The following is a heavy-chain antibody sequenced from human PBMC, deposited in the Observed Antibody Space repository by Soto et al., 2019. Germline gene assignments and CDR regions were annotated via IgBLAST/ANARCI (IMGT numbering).Heavy chain of an antibody. J-gene: IGHJ6*02. CDR3: ARRAVAGGYYYGMDV. D-gene: IGHD6-19*01. V-gene: IGHV4-59*08. Sequence: PSETLSLTCTVSGGSISSYYWSWIRQPPGKGLEWIGYIYYSGSTNYNPSLKSRVTISVDTSKNQFSLKLSSVTAADTAVYYCARRAVAGGYYYGMDVWGQGTTVTVSS. CDR2: IYYSGST. CDR1: GGSISSYY.